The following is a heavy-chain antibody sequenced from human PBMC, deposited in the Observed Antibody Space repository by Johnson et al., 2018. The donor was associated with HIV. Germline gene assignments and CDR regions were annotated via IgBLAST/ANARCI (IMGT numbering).Heavy chain of an antibody. CDR3: ARDGFDI. Sequence: QVQLVESGGGVVQPGRSLRLSCAASGFTFSPYTMHWVRQAPGKGLEWVAVISHEEHNNYYADSVKGRFTISRDNSENTLYLQMNSLRAEDTAVYYCARDGFDIWGQGTMVTVSS. CDR2: ISHEEHNN. J-gene: IGHJ3*02. CDR1: GFTFSPYT. V-gene: IGHV3-30-3*01.